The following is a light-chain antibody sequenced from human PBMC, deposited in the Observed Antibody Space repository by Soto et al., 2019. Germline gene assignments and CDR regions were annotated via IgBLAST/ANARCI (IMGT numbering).Light chain of an antibody. CDR1: QSVSGSY. J-gene: IGKJ2*01. V-gene: IGKV3-20*01. Sequence: ESVLTQSPGTLSLSPGDRATLSCRASQSVSGSYLAWYQQKPGQAPRLLIYGASSRATGIPDRFSGSGAGTDFTLTINRLEPEDFAVYYCLQYGSSPPAYTFGQVTKLEIK. CDR3: LQYGSSPPAYT. CDR2: GAS.